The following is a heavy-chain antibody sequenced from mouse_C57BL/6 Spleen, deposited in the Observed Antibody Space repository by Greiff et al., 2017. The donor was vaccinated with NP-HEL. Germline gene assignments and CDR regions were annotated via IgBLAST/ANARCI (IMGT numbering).Heavy chain of an antibody. CDR3: ARHGTTVVARYFDY. J-gene: IGHJ2*01. CDR1: GFTFSSYT. Sequence: LQQSGGGLVKPGGSLKLSCAASGFTFSSYTMSWVRQTPEKRLEWVATISGGGGNTYYPDSVKGRFTISRDNAKNTLYLQMSSLRSEDTALYYCARHGTTVVARYFDYWGQGTTLTVSS. V-gene: IGHV5-9*01. CDR2: ISGGGGNT. D-gene: IGHD1-1*01.